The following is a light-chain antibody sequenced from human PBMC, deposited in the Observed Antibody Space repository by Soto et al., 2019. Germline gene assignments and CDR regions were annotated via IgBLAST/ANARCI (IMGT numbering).Light chain of an antibody. CDR1: QSVDSN. CDR3: QQYNNWPPWT. J-gene: IGKJ1*01. V-gene: IGKV3D-15*01. CDR2: AAS. Sequence: EIVMTQSPATLSVSPGERATLSCRASQSVDSNLAWYQQKPGQAPRLLIYAASIRATGIPARISGSGSGTEFTLTISSLQSEDFAVYYCQQYNNWPPWTFGQGTKVDIK.